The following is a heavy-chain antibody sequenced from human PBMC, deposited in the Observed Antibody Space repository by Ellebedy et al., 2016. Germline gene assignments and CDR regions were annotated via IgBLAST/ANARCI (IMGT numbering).Heavy chain of an antibody. CDR1: GLNFNTFF. CDR3: REGHYSDV. D-gene: IGHD2-15*01. CDR2: ISGAGYTT. Sequence: GGSLRLSXTASGLNFNTFFMTWIRRAPGKGLEWVATISGAGYTTFFADSVKGRFTISRDNSRNILYLHMNSLRVDDTAKYYCREGHYSDVWGQGTLVTVSS. V-gene: IGHV3-23*01. J-gene: IGHJ1*01.